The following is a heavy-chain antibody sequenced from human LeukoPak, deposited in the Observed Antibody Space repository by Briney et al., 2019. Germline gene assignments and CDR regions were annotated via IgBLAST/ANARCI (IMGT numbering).Heavy chain of an antibody. V-gene: IGHV4-61*08. D-gene: IGHD3-3*01. CDR3: ARGLAYYDFWSGYYRGAGAWYFDL. CDR2: IYYSGST. Sequence: SETLSLTCTVSGGSISGGAYYWSWIRQPPGKGLEWIGYIYYSGSTNYNPSLKSRVTISVDTSKNQFSLKLSSVTAADTAVYYCARGLAYYDFWSGYYRGAGAWYFDLWGRGTLVTVSS. CDR1: GGSISGGAYY. J-gene: IGHJ2*01.